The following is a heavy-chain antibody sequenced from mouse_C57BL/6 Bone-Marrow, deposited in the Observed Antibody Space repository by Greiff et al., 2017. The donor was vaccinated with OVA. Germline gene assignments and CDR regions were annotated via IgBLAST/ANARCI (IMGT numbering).Heavy chain of an antibody. J-gene: IGHJ1*03. CDR2: ISNGGGST. CDR3: ARRGYYGYDGDWYFDV. D-gene: IGHD2-2*01. V-gene: IGHV5-12*01. Sequence: EVHLVESGGGLVQPGGSLKLSCAASGFTFSDYYMYWVRQTPEKRLEWVAYISNGGGSTYYPDTVKGRFTISRDNAKNTLYLQMSRLKSEDTAMYYCARRGYYGYDGDWYFDVWGTGTTVTVSS. CDR1: GFTFSDYY.